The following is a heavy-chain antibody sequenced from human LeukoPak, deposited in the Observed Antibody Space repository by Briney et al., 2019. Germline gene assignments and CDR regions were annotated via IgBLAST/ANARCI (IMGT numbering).Heavy chain of an antibody. CDR2: TYSSGST. D-gene: IGHD1-26*01. CDR3: ARDVYTGRYYLDY. V-gene: IGHV3-53*01. Sequence: PGGSLRLSCEASGFTFNIHWMNWVRQAPGKGLEWVSVTYSSGSTYYADSVKGRFTISRDNSKNTLDLQMNSLRAEDTAVYYCARDVYTGRYYLDYWGQGTLVTVSS. J-gene: IGHJ4*02. CDR1: GFTFNIHW.